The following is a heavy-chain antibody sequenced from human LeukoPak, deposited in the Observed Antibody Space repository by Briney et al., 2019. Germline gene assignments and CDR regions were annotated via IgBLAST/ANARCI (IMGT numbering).Heavy chain of an antibody. CDR3: ARRQTYSSPRGVEYYFDY. V-gene: IGHV4-39*01. D-gene: IGHD6-13*01. Sequence: SETLSLTCTVSGGSISSSSYYWGWIRQPPGRGLEWIGSIYYSGSTYYNPSLKSRVTISVDTSKNQFSLKLSSVTAADTAVYYCARRQTYSSPRGVEYYFDYWGQGTLVTVSS. CDR2: IYYSGST. J-gene: IGHJ4*02. CDR1: GGSISSSSYY.